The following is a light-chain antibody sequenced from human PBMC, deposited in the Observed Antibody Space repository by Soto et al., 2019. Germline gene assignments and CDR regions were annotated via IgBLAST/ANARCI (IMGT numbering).Light chain of an antibody. CDR1: SSDVGGYNF. Sequence: QSALTQPRSVSGSPGQSVTISCTGTSSDVGGYNFVSWYQQHPGKAPKILIYDVSKRPSGVPDRFSGSKSGNTASLTISGLQAEDEADYYCCSYAGEYIVVAFGGGTKLTVL. CDR3: CSYAGEYIVVA. J-gene: IGLJ2*01. CDR2: DVS. V-gene: IGLV2-11*01.